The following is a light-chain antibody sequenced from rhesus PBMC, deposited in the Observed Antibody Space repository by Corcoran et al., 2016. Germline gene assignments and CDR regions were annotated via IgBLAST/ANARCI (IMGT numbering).Light chain of an antibody. V-gene: IGKV1-33*02. CDR3: QHYYTTPWT. CDR1: QDITND. Sequence: DIQMPQSPSSLSGSVGDRVTIPCRASQDITNDLAWYQQKPGETPKVLIYEASSLQSGIPSRFRGSGSGTDFTRTISSLQSEDVATYFCQHYYTTPWTFGQGTKVEIK. CDR2: EAS. J-gene: IGKJ1*01.